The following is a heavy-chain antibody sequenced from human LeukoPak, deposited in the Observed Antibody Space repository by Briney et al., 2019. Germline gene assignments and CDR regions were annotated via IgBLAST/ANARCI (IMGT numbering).Heavy chain of an antibody. CDR2: ISGSGGST. V-gene: IGHV3-23*01. J-gene: IGHJ4*02. CDR1: GFIFSSYA. D-gene: IGHD4/OR15-4a*01. Sequence: GGSLRLSCAASGFIFSSYAMSWVRQAPGKGLEWVSAISGSGGSTYYADSVKGRFTISRDNSKNTLYLQMNSLRAEDTAVYYCAKDRQEVPYCSDYWGQGTLVTVSS. CDR3: AKDRQEVPYCSDY.